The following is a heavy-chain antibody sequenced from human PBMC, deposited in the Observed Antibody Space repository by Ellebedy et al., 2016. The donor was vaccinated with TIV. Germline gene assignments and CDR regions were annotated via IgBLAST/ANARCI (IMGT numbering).Heavy chain of an antibody. J-gene: IGHJ4*02. CDR1: GGSVSSGSYY. CDR3: ASGSKYYFDF. Sequence: MPSETLSLTCTVSGGSVSSGSYYWSWIRQPPGKGLEWIGYIYYSGSTNYNPSLKSRVTISVDTSKNHFSLTVRSVTAADTAVYYCASGSKYYFDFWGQGALVTVSS. V-gene: IGHV4-61*03. CDR2: IYYSGST.